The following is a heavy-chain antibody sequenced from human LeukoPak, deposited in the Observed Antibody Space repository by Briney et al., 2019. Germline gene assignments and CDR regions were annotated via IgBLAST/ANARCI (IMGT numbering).Heavy chain of an antibody. V-gene: IGHV5-51*01. CDR3: ARRPRGYSGYDPPSHFDY. CDR2: IYPGDSDT. Sequence: GESLKISCKGSGYSFTSYWIGWVRQMPGKGLEWMGIIYPGDSDTRYSPSFQGQVTISADKSTSTAYLQWSSLKASDTAMYYCARRPRGYSGYDPPSHFDYWGQGTLVTVSS. D-gene: IGHD5-12*01. J-gene: IGHJ4*02. CDR1: GYSFTSYW.